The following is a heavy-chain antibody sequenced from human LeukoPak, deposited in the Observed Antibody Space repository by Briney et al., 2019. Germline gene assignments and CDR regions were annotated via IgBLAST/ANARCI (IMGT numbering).Heavy chain of an antibody. CDR2: IYYSGST. CDR3: ARDLGGSLRYFDY. V-gene: IGHV4-59*01. J-gene: IGHJ4*02. Sequence: PSETLSLTCTVSGGSISSYYWSWIRQPPGKGLEWIGYIYYSGSTNYNPSLKSRVTISVDTSKNQFSLKLSSVTAADTAVYYCARDLGGSLRYFDYWGQGTLVTVSS. D-gene: IGHD2-15*01. CDR1: GGSISSYY.